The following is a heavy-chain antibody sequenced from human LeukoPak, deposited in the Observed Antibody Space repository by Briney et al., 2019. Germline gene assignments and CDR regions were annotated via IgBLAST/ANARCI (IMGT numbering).Heavy chain of an antibody. V-gene: IGHV3-48*03. Sequence: SGGSLRLSCAASGFTFSTYEMNWVRQAPGKGLEWVSYISGSGTAIYYADSVRGRFTISRDNAKNSLYLQMNSLRAEDTAVYYCARDPGYGDYDYWGQGTLVTVSS. CDR3: ARDPGYGDYDY. CDR1: GFTFSTYE. J-gene: IGHJ4*02. D-gene: IGHD4-17*01. CDR2: ISGSGTAI.